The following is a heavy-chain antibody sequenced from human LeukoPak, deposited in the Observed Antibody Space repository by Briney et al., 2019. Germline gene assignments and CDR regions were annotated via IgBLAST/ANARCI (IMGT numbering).Heavy chain of an antibody. CDR2: IYYSGST. V-gene: IGHV4-39*07. CDR1: GGSINSSSYY. Sequence: SETLSLTCTVSGGSINSSSYYWGWIRQPPGKGLEWIGSIYYSGSTYYNPSLKSQVTISVDTSKNQFSLKLSSVTAADTAVYYCARSTTLLEFDPWGQGTLVTVSS. D-gene: IGHD2-15*01. CDR3: ARSTTLLEFDP. J-gene: IGHJ5*02.